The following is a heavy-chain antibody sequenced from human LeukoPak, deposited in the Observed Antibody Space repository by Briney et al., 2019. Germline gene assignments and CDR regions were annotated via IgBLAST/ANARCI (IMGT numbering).Heavy chain of an antibody. J-gene: IGHJ4*02. CDR3: ARDFRALMVYAIRYFDY. CDR2: IYYSGST. CDR1: GGSISSSSYY. D-gene: IGHD2-8*01. Sequence: SETLSLTCTVSGGSISSSSYYWGWIRQPPGKGLEWIGSIYYSGSTYYNPSLKSRVTISVDTSKNQFSLKLSSVTAADTAVYYCARDFRALMVYAIRYFDYWGQGTLVTVSS. V-gene: IGHV4-39*07.